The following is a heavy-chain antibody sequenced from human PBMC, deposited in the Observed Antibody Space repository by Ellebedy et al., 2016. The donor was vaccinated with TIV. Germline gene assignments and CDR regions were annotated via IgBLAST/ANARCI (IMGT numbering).Heavy chain of an antibody. CDR3: AKGYMDV. CDR2: IGGSGSWP. V-gene: IGHV3-23*01. Sequence: GESLKISCAASEFTFSSFAMSWVRQAPGKGLEWVSAIGGSGSWPYYADAVKGRFTISRDNSQNTLYLQMNSLRAEDTAIYYCAKGYMDVWGQGTTVIVSS. CDR1: EFTFSSFA. D-gene: IGHD2-15*01. J-gene: IGHJ6*02.